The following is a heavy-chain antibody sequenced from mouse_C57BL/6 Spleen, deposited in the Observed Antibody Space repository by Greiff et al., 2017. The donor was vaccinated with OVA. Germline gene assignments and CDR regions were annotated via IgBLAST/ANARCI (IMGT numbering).Heavy chain of an antibody. V-gene: IGHV7-3*01. Sequence: DVKLVESGGGLVQPGGSLSLSCAASGFTFTDYYMSWVRQPPGKALEWLGFIRNKANGYTTEYSASVKGRFTISRDNSQSILYLQMNALRAEDSATYYCARSRGLREAMDYWGQGTSVTVSS. J-gene: IGHJ4*01. D-gene: IGHD2-2*01. CDR2: IRNKANGYTT. CDR3: ARSRGLREAMDY. CDR1: GFTFTDYY.